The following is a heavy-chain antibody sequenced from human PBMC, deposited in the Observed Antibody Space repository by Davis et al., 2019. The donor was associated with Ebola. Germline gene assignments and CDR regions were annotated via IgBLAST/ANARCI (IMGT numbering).Heavy chain of an antibody. Sequence: ASVKVSCKASGYTFTSYYMHWVRQAPGQGLEWMGIINPSGGSTSYAQKFQGRVTMTRDTSTSTVYMELSSLRSEDTAVYYCARDLYDSSGFAPVVYFDYWGQGTLVTVSS. J-gene: IGHJ4*02. CDR1: GYTFTSYY. D-gene: IGHD3-22*01. CDR3: ARDLYDSSGFAPVVYFDY. V-gene: IGHV1-46*01. CDR2: INPSGGST.